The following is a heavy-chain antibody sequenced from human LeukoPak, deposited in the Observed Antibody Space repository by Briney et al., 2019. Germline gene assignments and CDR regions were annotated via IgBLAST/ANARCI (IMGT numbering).Heavy chain of an antibody. CDR1: GFTFSSYS. V-gene: IGHV3-48*01. Sequence: GGSLRLSCAASGFTFSSYSMNWVRQAPGKGLEWVSYISSSSSTIYYADSVKGHFTISRDSSKNTLYLQMNSLRAEDTAVYYCAKGVLGSFDVWGQGTTVTVSS. J-gene: IGHJ6*02. D-gene: IGHD2/OR15-2a*01. CDR3: AKGVLGSFDV. CDR2: ISSSSSTI.